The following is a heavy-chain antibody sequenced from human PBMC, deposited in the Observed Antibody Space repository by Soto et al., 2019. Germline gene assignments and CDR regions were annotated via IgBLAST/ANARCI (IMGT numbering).Heavy chain of an antibody. CDR1: GFTFGDYA. CDR2: IRSKAYGGTT. CDR3: TRDGDIYYDSSGYRY. J-gene: IGHJ4*02. D-gene: IGHD3-22*01. Sequence: QSGGSLRLSCTASGFTFGDYAMSWVRQAPGKGLEWVGFIRSKAYGGTTEYAASVKGRFTISRDDSKSIAYLQMNSLKTEDTAVYYCTRDGDIYYDSSGYRYWGQGTLVTVSS. V-gene: IGHV3-49*04.